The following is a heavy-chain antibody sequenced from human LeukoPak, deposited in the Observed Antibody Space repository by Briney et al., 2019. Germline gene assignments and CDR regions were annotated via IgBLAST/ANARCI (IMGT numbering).Heavy chain of an antibody. CDR1: GGPFSGYY. CDR2: IYQSGST. CDR3: ARELYCSGGSCHSRDAFDI. Sequence: SETLSLTCAVYGGPFSGYYWSWIRQPPGKGLEWIGSIYQSGSTYYNPSLKSRVTISVDTSKNQFSLKLSSVTAADTAVYYCARELYCSGGSCHSRDAFDIWGQGTMVTVSS. D-gene: IGHD2-15*01. V-gene: IGHV4-34*01. J-gene: IGHJ3*02.